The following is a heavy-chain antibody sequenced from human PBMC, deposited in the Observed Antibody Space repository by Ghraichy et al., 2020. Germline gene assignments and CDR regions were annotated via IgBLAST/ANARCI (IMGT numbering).Heavy chain of an antibody. CDR1: GGSFSGYY. CDR3: ASGAPGALDY. J-gene: IGHJ4*02. CDR2: INHSGST. Sequence: SETLSLTCAVYGGSFSGYYWSWIRQPPGKGLEWIGEINHSGSTNYNPSLKSRVTISVDTSKNQFSLKLSSVTAADTAVYYCASGAPGALDYWGQGTLVTVSS. D-gene: IGHD3-10*01. V-gene: IGHV4-34*01.